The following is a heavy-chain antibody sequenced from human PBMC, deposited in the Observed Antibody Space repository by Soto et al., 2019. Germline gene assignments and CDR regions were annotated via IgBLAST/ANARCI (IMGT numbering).Heavy chain of an antibody. D-gene: IGHD6-13*01. J-gene: IGHJ6*02. Sequence: HPGGSLRLSCAASGFTFSDYAMNWVRQAPGKGLEWVSGISGRGSNTYYADSVKGRFAISRDNSKNTVSLQMNSLRAEDTAVYYCAKGDPQQLPSYYFYYYGMDVWGQGTTVTVSS. CDR3: AKGDPQQLPSYYFYYYGMDV. CDR2: ISGRGSNT. CDR1: GFTFSDYA. V-gene: IGHV3-23*01.